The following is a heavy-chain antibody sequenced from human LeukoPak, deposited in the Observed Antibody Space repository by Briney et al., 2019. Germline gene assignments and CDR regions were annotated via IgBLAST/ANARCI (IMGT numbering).Heavy chain of an antibody. D-gene: IGHD3-9*01. CDR3: ARGDYDILTGSGVDY. CDR2: IYPGDSDT. CDR1: GYSFTSYW. J-gene: IGHJ4*02. Sequence: GESLKISCKGSGYSFTSYWIGWVRQMPGKGLEGMGIIYPGDSDTRYSPSFQGQVTISADKSISTAYLKWSSLKASDTAMYYCARGDYDILTGSGVDYWGQGTLVTVSS. V-gene: IGHV5-51*01.